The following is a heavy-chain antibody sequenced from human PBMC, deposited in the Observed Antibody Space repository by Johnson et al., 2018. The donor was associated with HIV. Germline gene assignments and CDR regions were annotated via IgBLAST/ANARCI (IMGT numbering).Heavy chain of an antibody. V-gene: IGHV3-30*03. J-gene: IGHJ3*02. CDR3: ARVVVLIGAFDI. Sequence: VQLVESGGGVVRPGGSLRLSCAASGFTFDDYGMSWVRQAPGKGLEWVAVISYDGSNKYYADSVKGRFTISRDNSKNTLYLQMNSLRAEDTAVYYCARVVVLIGAFDIWGQGTMVTVSS. D-gene: IGHD3-22*01. CDR2: ISYDGSNK. CDR1: GFTFDDYG.